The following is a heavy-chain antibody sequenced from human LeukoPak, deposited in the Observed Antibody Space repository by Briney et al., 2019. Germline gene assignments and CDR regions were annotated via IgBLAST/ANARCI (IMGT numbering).Heavy chain of an antibody. D-gene: IGHD1-26*01. CDR2: IWYDGSNK. J-gene: IGHJ3*02. V-gene: IGHV3-33*01. Sequence: PGRSLRLSCAASGFTFSSYGMHCVRQAPGKGLEWVAVIWYDGSNKYYADSVKGRFTISRDNSKSTLYLQMNSLRAEDTAVYYCARGIVGATLPDAFDIWGQGTMVTVSS. CDR1: GFTFSSYG. CDR3: ARGIVGATLPDAFDI.